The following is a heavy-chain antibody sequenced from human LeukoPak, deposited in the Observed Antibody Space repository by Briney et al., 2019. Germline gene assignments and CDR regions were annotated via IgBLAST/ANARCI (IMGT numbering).Heavy chain of an antibody. Sequence: SETLSLTCTVSGASISSYYWSWIRKPPGKGLEWIGYIYYSGSTNYNPSLKSRVTISVDTSKNQFSLKLSSVTAADTAVYYCARDGDSSGYYRGDAFDIWGQGTMVTVSS. J-gene: IGHJ3*02. V-gene: IGHV4-59*01. CDR2: IYYSGST. CDR3: ARDGDSSGYYRGDAFDI. CDR1: GASISSYY. D-gene: IGHD3-22*01.